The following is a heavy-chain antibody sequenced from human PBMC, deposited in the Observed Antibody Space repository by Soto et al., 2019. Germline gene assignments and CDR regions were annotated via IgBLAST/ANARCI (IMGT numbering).Heavy chain of an antibody. V-gene: IGHV6-1*01. J-gene: IGHJ3*02. CDR3: ARVITMVRGVTNAFDI. CDR2: TYYRSKWYN. Sequence: SQTLSLTCAISGDSVSSNSAAWNWIRQSPSRGLEWLGRTYYRSKWYNDYAVSVKSRITINPDTSKNQFSLQLNSVTPEDTAVYYCARVITMVRGVTNAFDIWGQGTXVTVSS. D-gene: IGHD3-10*01. CDR1: GDSVSSNSAA.